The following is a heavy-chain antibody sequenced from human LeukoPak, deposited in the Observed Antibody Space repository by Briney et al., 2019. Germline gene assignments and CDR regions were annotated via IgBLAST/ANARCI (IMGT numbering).Heavy chain of an antibody. CDR2: TSNKANSYTT. CDR1: GFTFSDHY. CDR3: ARVLRRITIFGVVIILDV. D-gene: IGHD3-3*01. Sequence: GGSLRLSCADSGFTFSDHYMDWVRHAQGKGLEWVGRTSNKANSYTTEYAASVKGRFTISRDDSKDSLYLQMNSLKTEDTAVYYCARVLRRITIFGVVIILDVWGKGTTVTVSS. J-gene: IGHJ6*04. V-gene: IGHV3-72*01.